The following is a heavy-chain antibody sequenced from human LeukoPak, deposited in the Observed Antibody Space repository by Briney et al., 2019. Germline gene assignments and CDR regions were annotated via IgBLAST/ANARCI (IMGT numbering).Heavy chain of an antibody. CDR2: IYHSGST. Sequence: SETLSLTCAVSGGSISSGGYSWSWIRQPPGKGLEWIGYIYHSGSTYYNPSLKSRVTISVDRSKNQFSLKLSSVTAADTAVYYCARASGYGGAYFDYWGQGTLVTVSS. CDR3: ARASGYGGAYFDY. CDR1: GGSISSGGYS. J-gene: IGHJ4*02. V-gene: IGHV4-30-2*01. D-gene: IGHD5-12*01.